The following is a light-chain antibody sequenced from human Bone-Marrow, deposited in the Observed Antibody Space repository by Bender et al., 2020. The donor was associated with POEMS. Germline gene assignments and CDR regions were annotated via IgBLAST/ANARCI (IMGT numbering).Light chain of an antibody. CDR3: ATWDDSLNGWV. Sequence: QSVLTQPPSASGTPGQRVTISCSGSSSKFGSYPVNWYQQLPGAAPKLVIFNNSQRPSGVPDRFSASKSGTSASLAITGLQSDDEADFYCATWDDSLNGWVFGGGTKLTVL. J-gene: IGLJ3*02. V-gene: IGLV1-44*01. CDR1: SSKFGSYP. CDR2: NNS.